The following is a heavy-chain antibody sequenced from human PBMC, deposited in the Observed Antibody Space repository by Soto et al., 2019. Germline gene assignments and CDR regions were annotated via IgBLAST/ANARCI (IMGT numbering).Heavy chain of an antibody. V-gene: IGHV1-2*02. J-gene: IGHJ6*02. Sequence: GASVKVSCKASGYTFTGCYMHWVRQAPGQGLEWMGWINPNSGGTNYAQKFQGRVTMTRDTSISTAYMELSRLRSDDTAVYYCASXREIAAATTGYYYGMDVWGQGTTVTVSS. CDR1: GYTFTGCY. CDR3: ASXREIAAATTGYYYGMDV. D-gene: IGHD6-13*01. CDR2: INPNSGGT.